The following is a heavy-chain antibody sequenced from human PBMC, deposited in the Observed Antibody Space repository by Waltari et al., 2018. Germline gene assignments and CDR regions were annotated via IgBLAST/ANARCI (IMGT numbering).Heavy chain of an antibody. CDR2: IAYDGSNK. CDR3: AKTGYSSSWYKLHDY. V-gene: IGHV3-30*18. D-gene: IGHD6-13*01. Sequence: QVQLVESGGGVVQPGRSLRLSCAASGFTFSSYGMHWVRQAPGKGLEWVAVIAYDGSNKYYADYVKGRFTISRDNSKNTLYLQMNSLRAEDTAVYYCAKTGYSSSWYKLHDYWGQGTLVTVSS. CDR1: GFTFSSYG. J-gene: IGHJ4*02.